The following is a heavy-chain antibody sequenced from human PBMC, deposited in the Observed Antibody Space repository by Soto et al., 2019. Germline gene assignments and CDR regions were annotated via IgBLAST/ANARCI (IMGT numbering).Heavy chain of an antibody. CDR3: ARDVYGKDV. Sequence: ASMKVSFKASGYTFTGYYMHWVRQAPGQGLEWMGLINANSGGTNYAQKFPGWATMTRXXXXXXAXMXPXXXRPDDTAVHSGARDVYGKDVWGQGTRGT. CDR1: GYTFTGYY. J-gene: IGHJ6*02. CDR2: INANSGGT. V-gene: IGHV1-2*04.